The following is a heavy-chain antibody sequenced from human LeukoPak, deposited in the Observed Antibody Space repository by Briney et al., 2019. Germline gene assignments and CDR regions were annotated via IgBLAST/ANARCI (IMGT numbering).Heavy chain of an antibody. Sequence: PSQTLSLTCTVSGGSINSDNYYWSWIRQPAGKGLEWIGRIYTSGSTNYNPSLKSRVTMSVDTSKNQFSLKLSSVTAADTAVYYCARGRDDYDYWGQGTLVTVSS. V-gene: IGHV4-61*02. CDR1: GGSINSDNYY. D-gene: IGHD4-11*01. CDR3: ARGRDDYDY. J-gene: IGHJ4*02. CDR2: IYTSGST.